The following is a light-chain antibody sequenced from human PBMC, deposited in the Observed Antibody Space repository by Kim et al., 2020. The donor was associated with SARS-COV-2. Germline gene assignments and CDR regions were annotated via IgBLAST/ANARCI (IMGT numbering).Light chain of an antibody. J-gene: IGLJ2*01. CDR2: QDS. V-gene: IGLV3-1*01. CDR3: QAWDSSTARVL. CDR1: KLGDKY. Sequence: SYELTQPPSVSVSPGQTASITCSGDKLGDKYACWYQQKPGQSPVLVIYQDSKRPSGIPERFSGSNSGNTATLTISGTQAMDEADYYCQAWDSSTARVLFG.